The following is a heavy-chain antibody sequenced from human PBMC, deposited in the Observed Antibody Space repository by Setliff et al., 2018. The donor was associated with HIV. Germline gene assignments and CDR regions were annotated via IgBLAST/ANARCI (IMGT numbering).Heavy chain of an antibody. CDR2: INPSGGST. V-gene: IGHV1-46*01. D-gene: IGHD1-26*01. CDR1: GYTFISYY. J-gene: IGHJ6*03. CDR3: AREPGTWELRRFYYMDV. Sequence: ASVKVSCKASGYTFISYYMHWVRQAPGQGLEWMGVINPSGGSTTYAQKFQDRVTMTRDTSTTTVYMEVSSLRSEDTAVYYCAREPGTWELRRFYYMDVWGKGTTVTVSS.